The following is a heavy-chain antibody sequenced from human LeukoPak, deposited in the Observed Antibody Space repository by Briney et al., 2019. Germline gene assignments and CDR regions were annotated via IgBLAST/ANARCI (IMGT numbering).Heavy chain of an antibody. Sequence: GGSLRRSCAASGFTVSSNYMSWVRQAPGKGLEWVSVIYSGGSTYYADSVKGRFTISRDNSKNTLYLQMNSLRAEDTAVYYCARSITMVRGAVYYYYYYMDVWGKGTTVTVSS. J-gene: IGHJ6*03. CDR3: ARSITMVRGAVYYYYYYMDV. CDR2: IYSGGST. D-gene: IGHD3-10*01. CDR1: GFTVSSNY. V-gene: IGHV3-66*02.